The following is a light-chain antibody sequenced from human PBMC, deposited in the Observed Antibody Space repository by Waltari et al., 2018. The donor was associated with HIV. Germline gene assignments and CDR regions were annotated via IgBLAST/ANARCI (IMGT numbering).Light chain of an antibody. Sequence: DIVMTQSPDVLTVSLGERATITCNCRLSVFDSSNSKNFLSWYNQKVGQPPRLLIDCASTRESAVPDRFSGVGSGTQFSLTISILLADDVGIYYCQQYYSTPLTFGVGTVVDVK. J-gene: IGKJ4*01. CDR3: QQYYSTPLT. V-gene: IGKV4-1*01. CDR1: LSVFDSSNSKNF. CDR2: CAS.